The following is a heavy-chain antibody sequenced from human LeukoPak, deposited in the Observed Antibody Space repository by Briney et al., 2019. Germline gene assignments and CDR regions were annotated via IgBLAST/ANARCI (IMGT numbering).Heavy chain of an antibody. V-gene: IGHV1-2*02. CDR3: ARVGQWPYFDY. CDR2: INPNSGGT. D-gene: IGHD6-19*01. Sequence: ASGTLSFTCAASTFTFYNMDWVWEGQGQGQGLMGWINPNSGGTNYAQNFHVRVTITRHTSISTAYMELSRLRSDYTAVYHCARVGQWPYFDYWGQGTLVTVSS. CDR1: ASTFTFYN. J-gene: IGHJ4*02.